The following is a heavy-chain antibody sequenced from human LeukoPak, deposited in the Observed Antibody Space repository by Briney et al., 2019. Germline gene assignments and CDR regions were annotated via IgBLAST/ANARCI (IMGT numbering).Heavy chain of an antibody. CDR1: GGSITSSHW. V-gene: IGHV4-4*02. J-gene: IGHJ4*02. D-gene: IGHD3-22*01. CDR2: IYDSGDT. CDR3: ARGFTQYYESSGTFDY. Sequence: SETPSLTCGVSGGSITSSHWWSWVRQSPGKGLEWIGEIYDSGDTNYNPSLKSRVTMSVDKSKNRFSLKLSSVTAADTAIYYCARGFTQYYESSGTFDYWGQGVLVTVSS.